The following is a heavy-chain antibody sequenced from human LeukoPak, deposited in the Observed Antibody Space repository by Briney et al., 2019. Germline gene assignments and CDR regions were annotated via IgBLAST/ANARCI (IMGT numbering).Heavy chain of an antibody. Sequence: PGGSLRLSCAASGFTFSSYGMHWLRQAPGKGLEWVAFIWYDGSNKYYADSVEGRFTISRDNSKNTLYVQMNSLRAEDTAVYYCAKDPTSNYYDFWSGYYEDYWGQGTLVTVSS. CDR2: IWYDGSNK. J-gene: IGHJ4*02. D-gene: IGHD3-3*01. CDR1: GFTFSSYG. V-gene: IGHV3-30*02. CDR3: AKDPTSNYYDFWSGYYEDY.